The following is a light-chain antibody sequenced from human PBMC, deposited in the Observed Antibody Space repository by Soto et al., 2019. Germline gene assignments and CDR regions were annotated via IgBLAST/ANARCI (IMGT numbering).Light chain of an antibody. CDR1: QSISSW. CDR3: QQYNSYWT. J-gene: IGKJ1*01. CDR2: DAS. V-gene: IGKV1-5*01. Sequence: DIHLTQPPSTLSASVADRFTITCRASQSISSWLAWYQQKPGKAPTLMIYDASSLESGVPSRFSGSGSGTEFTLTISSPQPDDFATYYCQQYNSYWTFGQGTKV.